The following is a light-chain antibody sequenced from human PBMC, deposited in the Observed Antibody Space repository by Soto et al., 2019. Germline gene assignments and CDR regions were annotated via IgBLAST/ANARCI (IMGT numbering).Light chain of an antibody. Sequence: IHMTQSPSSMSASVGARVTMPXRASQSVRYYVNWYQQEQGXPPRXXXDSXSTLQRGVPSKLSGSASGTDFTLTISSLQPECFATYYCQQSYSTTWTFGQGTKVDIK. V-gene: IGKV1-39*01. J-gene: IGKJ1*01. CDR1: QSVRYY. CDR3: QQSYSTTWT. CDR2: SXS.